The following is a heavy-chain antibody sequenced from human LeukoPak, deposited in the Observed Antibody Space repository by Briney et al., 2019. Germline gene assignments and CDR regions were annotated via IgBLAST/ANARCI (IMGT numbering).Heavy chain of an antibody. CDR2: TYYRSKWYN. J-gene: IGHJ4*02. Sequence: SQTLSLTCAISGDSLSSNRVAWNWIRQSPSRGLEWLGRTYYRSKWYNDYAVSVKSRITINPDTSKNQFSLQLNSVTPEDTAVYYCARGMAVTGYYFDYWGQGTLVTVSS. CDR3: ARGMAVTGYYFDY. D-gene: IGHD6-19*01. CDR1: GDSLSSNRVA. V-gene: IGHV6-1*01.